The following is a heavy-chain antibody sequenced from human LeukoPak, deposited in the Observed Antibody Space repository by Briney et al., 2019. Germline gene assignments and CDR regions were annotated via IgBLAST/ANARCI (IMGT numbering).Heavy chain of an antibody. CDR1: GFTLSSYW. Sequence: GGSLSLSWAASGFTLSSYWMSWVRQAAGKGLAWVANIKQDGSEKYYVDSVKGRFTISRDNAKNSLYLQMNSLRAEDTAVYYCARDVIRSSYYDSSGYHLSYFDYWGQGTLVTVSS. J-gene: IGHJ4*02. V-gene: IGHV3-7*01. CDR2: IKQDGSEK. CDR3: ARDVIRSSYYDSSGYHLSYFDY. D-gene: IGHD3-22*01.